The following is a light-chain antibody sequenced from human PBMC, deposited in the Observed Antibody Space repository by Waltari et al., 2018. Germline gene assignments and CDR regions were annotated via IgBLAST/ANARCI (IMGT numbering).Light chain of an antibody. V-gene: IGKV3-20*01. CDR3: QKYVNLPAT. J-gene: IGKJ1*01. Sequence: DIVLTLSPGTLSLSAGERDSPFCRASQSVGQYLAWYQQKPGQAPRRVMDDASTRATGNPDRLSGSGSGTDFSLTISRLEPEDFAVYYCQKYVNLPATFGQGTRVEIK. CDR2: DAS. CDR1: QSVGQY.